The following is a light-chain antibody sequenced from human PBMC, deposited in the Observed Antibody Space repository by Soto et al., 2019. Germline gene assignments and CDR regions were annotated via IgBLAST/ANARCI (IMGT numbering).Light chain of an antibody. Sequence: QSELTQPTSLSGFPGQSITISCTGTSSDVGGYNYVSWYQHHPGKAPKLMICDVSDRPSGVSNRFSGSKSGNTASLTISGLQAEDEADYYCSSYTSSSTPWVFGTGTKVTVL. CDR2: DVS. V-gene: IGLV2-14*03. CDR1: SSDVGGYNY. J-gene: IGLJ1*01. CDR3: SSYTSSSTPWV.